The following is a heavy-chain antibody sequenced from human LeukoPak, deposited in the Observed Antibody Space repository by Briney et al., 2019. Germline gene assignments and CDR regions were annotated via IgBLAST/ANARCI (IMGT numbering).Heavy chain of an antibody. J-gene: IGHJ6*03. D-gene: IGHD5-18*01. Sequence: ASVKVSCKASGGTFSSYAISWVRQAPGQGLEWMGGIIPIFGTANYAQKFQGRVTITTDESTSTAYMELSSLRSEDTAVYYCARSLGYPEGYYYYMDVWGKGTTVTVSS. CDR1: GGTFSSYA. CDR3: ARSLGYPEGYYYYMDV. CDR2: IIPIFGTA. V-gene: IGHV1-69*05.